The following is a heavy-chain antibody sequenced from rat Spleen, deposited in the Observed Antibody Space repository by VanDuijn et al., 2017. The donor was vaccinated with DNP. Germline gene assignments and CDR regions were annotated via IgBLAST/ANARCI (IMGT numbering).Heavy chain of an antibody. V-gene: IGHV5-31*01. J-gene: IGHJ4*01. CDR1: GFTFNNYW. D-gene: IGHD1-9*01. CDR2: ITSSGGST. Sequence: EVQLVESGGDLVQPGRSLKLSCVASGFTFNNYWMTWIRQVPGKGLEWVASITSSGGSTYYRDSVKGRFTISRDNAKSTLYLQMDSLRSEDTATYYCATRDYGYNGDYAMDAWGQGTSVTVSS. CDR3: ATRDYGYNGDYAMDA.